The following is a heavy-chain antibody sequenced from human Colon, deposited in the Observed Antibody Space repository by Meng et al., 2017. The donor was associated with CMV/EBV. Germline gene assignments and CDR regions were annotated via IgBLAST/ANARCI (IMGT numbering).Heavy chain of an antibody. V-gene: IGHV3-23*01. J-gene: IGHJ4*02. Sequence: GGSLRLSCAASEITFSNYAMTWVRQAPGKGLEWVSAIRGGSDRIYYADSVKGRFTISRDNSKNTLYLQMNSLRAEDTAVYYCATHPYAGSTSDYWGQGTLVTVSS. CDR3: ATHPYAGSTSDY. CDR1: EITFSNYA. CDR2: IRGGSDRI. D-gene: IGHD2-2*01.